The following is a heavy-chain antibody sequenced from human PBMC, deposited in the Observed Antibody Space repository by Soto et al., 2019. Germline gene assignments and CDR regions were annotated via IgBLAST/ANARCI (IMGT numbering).Heavy chain of an antibody. J-gene: IGHJ4*02. CDR3: ALYSDSPSRFYY. V-gene: IGHV5-51*01. CDR1: GYSFPNFW. CDR2: IYPDDSVT. Sequence: PGESLKISCKGSGYSFPNFWTGWVRQVPGKGPEWMGIIYPDDSVTRYSPSFQGQVTISADKSISTAYLQWNSLKASDTAIYYCALYSDSPSRFYYWGQGTLVTVSS. D-gene: IGHD5-18*01.